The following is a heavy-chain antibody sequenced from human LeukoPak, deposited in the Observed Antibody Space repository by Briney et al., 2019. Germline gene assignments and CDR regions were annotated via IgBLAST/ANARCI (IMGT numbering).Heavy chain of an antibody. CDR2: IRYDGSNK. Sequence: TGGSLRLSCAASGFTFSSYGMHWVRQAPGKGLEWVAFIRYDGSNKHYADSVKGRFTISRDNSKNTLYLQMNSLRAEDTAVYYCARGTSISSHPPCDYWGQGTLVTVSS. CDR3: ARGTSISSHPPCDY. CDR1: GFTFSSYG. J-gene: IGHJ4*02. V-gene: IGHV3-30*02. D-gene: IGHD6-13*01.